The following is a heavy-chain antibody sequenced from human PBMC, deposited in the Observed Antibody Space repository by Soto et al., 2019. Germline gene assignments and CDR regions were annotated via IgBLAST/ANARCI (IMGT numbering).Heavy chain of an antibody. D-gene: IGHD5-18*01. V-gene: IGHV1-18*04. CDR1: GYTFTSYG. CDR2: ISAYNGNT. Sequence: ASVKVSCKASGYTFTSYGISWVRQAPGQGLEWMGWISAYNGNTNYAQKLQGRVTMTTDTSTSTAYMELRSLRSDDTAVYYCAREGGYSYGYPNYYYGMDVWGQGTTVTVSS. CDR3: AREGGYSYGYPNYYYGMDV. J-gene: IGHJ6*02.